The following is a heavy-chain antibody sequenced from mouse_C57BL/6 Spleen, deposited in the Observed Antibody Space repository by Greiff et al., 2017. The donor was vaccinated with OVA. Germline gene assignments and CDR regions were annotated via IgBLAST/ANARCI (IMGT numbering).Heavy chain of an antibody. D-gene: IGHD4-1*01. CDR1: GFSLTGYG. V-gene: IGHV2-6*01. CDR2: IWGVGST. Sequence: VKLMESGPGLVAPSQSLSITCTVSGFSLTGYGVDWVRQSPGKGLEWLGVIWGVGSTNYNSALKSRLSISKDNSKSQVFLKMNSLQTDDTAMYYCASRGELGPFAYWGQGTLVTVSA. J-gene: IGHJ3*01. CDR3: ASRGELGPFAY.